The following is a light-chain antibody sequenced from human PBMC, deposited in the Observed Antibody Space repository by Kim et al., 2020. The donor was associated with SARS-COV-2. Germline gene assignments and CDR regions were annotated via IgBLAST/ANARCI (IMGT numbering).Light chain of an antibody. CDR1: QGISSA. Sequence: AIQLTQSPSSLSASVGDRVTITCRTSQGISSAFAWYQQKPGKPPKLLIYDASILESGVPSRFSGSGSGTDFTLTISSLQPEDFATYYCQQFNTYPITFGQGTRLEIK. CDR3: QQFNTYPIT. J-gene: IGKJ5*01. CDR2: DAS. V-gene: IGKV1-13*02.